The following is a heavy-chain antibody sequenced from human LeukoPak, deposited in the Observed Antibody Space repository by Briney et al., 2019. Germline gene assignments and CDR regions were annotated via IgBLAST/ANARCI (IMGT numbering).Heavy chain of an antibody. CDR1: GYSFTSYW. Sequence: GESLKISCKGSGYSFTSYWIGWVRQMPGKGLEWMGIIYPGDSDTRYSPSFQGQVTISADKSISPAYLQWSSLKASDTAMYYCARRLGSGWYGDAFGIWGQGTMVTVSS. CDR2: IYPGDSDT. V-gene: IGHV5-51*01. J-gene: IGHJ3*02. CDR3: ARRLGSGWYGDAFGI. D-gene: IGHD6-19*01.